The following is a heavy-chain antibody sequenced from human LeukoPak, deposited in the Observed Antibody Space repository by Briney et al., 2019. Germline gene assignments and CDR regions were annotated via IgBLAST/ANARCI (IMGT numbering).Heavy chain of an antibody. V-gene: IGHV1-69*02. CDR2: IILILGIA. CDR1: GGTFSSYT. Sequence: GASVKVSCKASGGTFSSYTISWVRQAPGQGLEWMGRIILILGIANYAQKFQGRVTITADKSTSTAYMELSSLRSEDTAVYYCARGGYSYGSYFDYWGQGTPVTVSS. CDR3: ARGGYSYGSYFDY. J-gene: IGHJ4*02. D-gene: IGHD5-18*01.